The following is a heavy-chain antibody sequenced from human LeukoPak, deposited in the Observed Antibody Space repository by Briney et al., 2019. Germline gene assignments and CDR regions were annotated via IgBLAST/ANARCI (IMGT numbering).Heavy chain of an antibody. CDR2: IYTSGST. D-gene: IGHD6-13*01. Sequence: SETLSLTCTVSGGSISSYYWSWIRQPAGKGLEWIGRIYTSGSTNYYPSLKSRVTMSVDTSKNQFSLKLSSVTAADTAVYYCARDRASRSSSWFDYWGQGTLVTVSS. J-gene: IGHJ4*02. CDR3: ARDRASRSSSWFDY. V-gene: IGHV4-4*07. CDR1: GGSISSYY.